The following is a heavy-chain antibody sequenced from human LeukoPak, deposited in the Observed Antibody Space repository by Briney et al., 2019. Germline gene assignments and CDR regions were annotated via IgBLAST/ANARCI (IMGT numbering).Heavy chain of an antibody. D-gene: IGHD3-10*01. CDR1: GFTFSSYS. Sequence: GGSLRLSCAASGFTFSSYSMNWVRQAPGKGLEWVSYISSSSSTIYYADSVKGRFTISRDNSKNSLYLQMNSLRTEDTALYYCAKDAQTYYYGSGYMDVWGKGTTVTVSS. CDR3: AKDAQTYYYGSGYMDV. V-gene: IGHV3-48*04. CDR2: ISSSSSTI. J-gene: IGHJ6*03.